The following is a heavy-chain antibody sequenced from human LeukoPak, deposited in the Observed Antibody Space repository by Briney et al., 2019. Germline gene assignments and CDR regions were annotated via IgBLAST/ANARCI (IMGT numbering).Heavy chain of an antibody. Sequence: GESLKISCKGSGYIFTTYWIAWVRQMPGKGLEWMGIIYPGDSDTRYSPSFQGQVTISADKSISTAYLQWSSLKASDTAMYYCARLVTSYFDYWGQGTLVTVSS. V-gene: IGHV5-51*01. D-gene: IGHD4-11*01. CDR1: GYIFTTYW. CDR2: IYPGDSDT. J-gene: IGHJ4*02. CDR3: ARLVTSYFDY.